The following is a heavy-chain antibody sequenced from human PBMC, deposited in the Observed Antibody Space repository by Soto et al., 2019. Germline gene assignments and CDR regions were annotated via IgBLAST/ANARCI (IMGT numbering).Heavy chain of an antibody. D-gene: IGHD3-22*01. CDR2: IWYDGSNK. CDR1: GFTFSSYG. V-gene: IGHV3-33*01. J-gene: IGHJ5*02. CDR3: ARGPNYYDSSGYYPNNWFDH. Sequence: GGSLRLSCAASGFTFSSYGMHWVRQAPGKGLEWVAVIWYDGSNKYYADSVKGRFTISRDNSKNTLYLQMNSLRAEDTAVYYCARGPNYYDSSGYYPNNWFDHWGQGTLVTVSS.